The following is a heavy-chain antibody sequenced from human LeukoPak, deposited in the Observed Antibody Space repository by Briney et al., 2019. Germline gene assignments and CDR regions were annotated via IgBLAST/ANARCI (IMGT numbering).Heavy chain of an antibody. CDR3: ARENTSQGAFDI. D-gene: IGHD2/OR15-2a*01. CDR2: IYSGGST. J-gene: IGHJ3*02. CDR1: GFTVSSNY. Sequence: GGSLRLSCAASGFTVSSNYMGWVRQAPGKGLEWVSVIYSGGSTYYADSVKGRFTISRDNSKNTLYLQMNSLRAEDTAVYYCARENTSQGAFDIWGQGTTVTVSS. V-gene: IGHV3-66*02.